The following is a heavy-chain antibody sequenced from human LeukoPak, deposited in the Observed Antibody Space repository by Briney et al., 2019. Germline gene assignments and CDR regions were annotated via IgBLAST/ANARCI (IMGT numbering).Heavy chain of an antibody. CDR3: ASGTRFGNYGFYNWFDP. D-gene: IGHD1/OR15-1a*01. CDR1: GYTVTSYA. CDR2: INTNTGNP. Sequence: ASVKVSCKASGYTVTSYAMNWVRQAPGQGLEWMGWINTNTGNPTYAQGFTGRFVFSLDTSVSTAYLQISSLKAEDTAVYYCASGTRFGNYGFYNWFDPWGQGTLVTVSS. V-gene: IGHV7-4-1*02. J-gene: IGHJ5*02.